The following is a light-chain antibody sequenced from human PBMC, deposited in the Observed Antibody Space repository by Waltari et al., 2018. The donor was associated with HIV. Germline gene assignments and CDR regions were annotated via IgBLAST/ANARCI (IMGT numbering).Light chain of an antibody. CDR1: SGHSAYA. J-gene: IGLJ2*01. Sequence: QLVLTQSPSASASLGASVTLTCTLSSGHSAYAIASPQQQPEKGPRYLMKLNSDGSHSKGDGIPDRFSGSSSGTERYLTISSLQSEDGADYYCQTWGNGFVIFGGGTKLSVL. V-gene: IGLV4-69*02. CDR3: QTWGNGFVI. CDR2: LNSDGSH.